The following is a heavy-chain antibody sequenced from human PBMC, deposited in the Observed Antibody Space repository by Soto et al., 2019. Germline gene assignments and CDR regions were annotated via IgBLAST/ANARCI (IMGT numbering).Heavy chain of an antibody. V-gene: IGHV3-21*01. CDR2: ITSSSGHI. CDR3: VRERGLSSFYGMDV. CDR1: GFTLTTYT. J-gene: IGHJ6*02. Sequence: PVVSLRISCEASGFTLTTYTMNWVRQASGKGLEWVSSITSSSGHIYYADSVKGRFTISRDNARNSLYLQMNSLRAEDTAVYYCVRERGLSSFYGMDVWGQGTTVTVSS. D-gene: IGHD3-10*01.